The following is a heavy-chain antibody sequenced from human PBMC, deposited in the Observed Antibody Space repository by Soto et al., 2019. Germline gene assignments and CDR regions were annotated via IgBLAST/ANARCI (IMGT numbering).Heavy chain of an antibody. V-gene: IGHV4-38-2*01. CDR1: GYAISSGFY. CDR3: ARVRRIGMSASLGDS. CDR2: IYFTGTT. D-gene: IGHD2-15*01. J-gene: IGHJ4*02. Sequence: PSETLSLTCDVFGYAISSGFYWAWIRQPPGKRLEWIGNIYFTGTTSYNPSLKTRVTISVDTSKNQFSLRLSSVTAADTAVFYCARVRRIGMSASLGDSWGQGTQVTVSS.